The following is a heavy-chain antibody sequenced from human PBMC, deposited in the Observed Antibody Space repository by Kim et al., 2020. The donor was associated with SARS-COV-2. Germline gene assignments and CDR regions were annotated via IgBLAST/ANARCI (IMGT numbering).Heavy chain of an antibody. D-gene: IGHD6-13*01. Sequence: SETLSLTCTVSGGSISGSSYYWGWIRQPPGKGLEWIGSIYYSGSTYYNPSLKSRVTISVDTSKNQFSLKLSSVTAADTAVYYCATWASSSWYSGDYWGQG. CDR1: GGSISGSSYY. CDR3: ATWASSSWYSGDY. J-gene: IGHJ4*02. V-gene: IGHV4-39*01. CDR2: IYYSGST.